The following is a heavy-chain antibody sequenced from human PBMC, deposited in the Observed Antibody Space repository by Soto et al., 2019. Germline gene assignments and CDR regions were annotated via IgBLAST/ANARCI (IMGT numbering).Heavy chain of an antibody. D-gene: IGHD5-18*01. CDR3: ARGPGYSYGYSVYYYYYGMDV. J-gene: IGHJ6*02. V-gene: IGHV4-34*01. CDR1: GGSLSGVY. CDR2: INHSGST. Sequence: SETLSLTCVVYGGSLSGVYWTWIRQPPGKGLEWIGEINHSGSTNYSPSLASRVTISLDTSNNQFSLKLSPVTAADTAVYYCARGPGYSYGYSVYYYYYGMDVWGQETTVTVSS.